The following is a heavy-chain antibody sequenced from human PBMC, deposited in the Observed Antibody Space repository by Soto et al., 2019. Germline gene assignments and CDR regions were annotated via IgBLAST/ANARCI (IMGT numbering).Heavy chain of an antibody. Sequence: ASVKVSCKVSGYTLTELSMHWVRQAPGKGLEWMGGFDPEDGETIYAQKFQGRVTMTEDTSTDTAYMELSSLRAEDTALYYCAKDPQSGSYITWFDPWGQGTLVTVSS. CDR2: FDPEDGET. CDR3: AKDPQSGSYITWFDP. D-gene: IGHD3-10*01. V-gene: IGHV1-24*01. CDR1: GYTLTELS. J-gene: IGHJ5*02.